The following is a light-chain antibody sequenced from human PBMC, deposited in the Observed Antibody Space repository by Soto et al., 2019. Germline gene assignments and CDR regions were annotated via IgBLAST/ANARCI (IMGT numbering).Light chain of an antibody. Sequence: ETLMTQSPATLSVSPGERATLSCRASQSVNNSLAWYQQKLGQAPRVLIYGASTRATGIPARFTGSGSGTEFILTITSLQSEDSAVYYCQEYNTWPWTFGQGTKVEFK. J-gene: IGKJ1*01. V-gene: IGKV3-15*01. CDR3: QEYNTWPWT. CDR1: QSVNNS. CDR2: GAS.